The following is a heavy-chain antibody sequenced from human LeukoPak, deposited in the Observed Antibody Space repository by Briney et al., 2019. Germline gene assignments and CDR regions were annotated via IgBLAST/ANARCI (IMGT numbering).Heavy chain of an antibody. V-gene: IGHV3-48*01. J-gene: IGHJ4*02. Sequence: PGGSLRLSCAASGFTISSYNMNWVRQAPGKGLEWVSYISSSNTTIYYADSVKGRFTVSRDNAKNSLYLQMNSLRAEDTAVYYCARGTTNWNKRLDYWGQGTLVTVSS. D-gene: IGHD1/OR15-1a*01. CDR1: GFTISSYN. CDR3: ARGTTNWNKRLDY. CDR2: ISSSNTTI.